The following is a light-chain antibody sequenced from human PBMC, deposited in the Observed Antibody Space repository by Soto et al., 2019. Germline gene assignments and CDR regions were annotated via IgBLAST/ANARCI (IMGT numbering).Light chain of an antibody. Sequence: DIQMTQAPSTLSASVGDRITITCRASQNIRSWLAWYQQKPGKAPEILIYSASGLESGVPSRFSGSGFGTEFTLTISSLQPDDFATYYCQEYNGNSGLTFGGGNKVEIK. CDR3: QEYNGNSGLT. J-gene: IGKJ4*01. CDR1: QNIRSW. V-gene: IGKV1-5*03. CDR2: SAS.